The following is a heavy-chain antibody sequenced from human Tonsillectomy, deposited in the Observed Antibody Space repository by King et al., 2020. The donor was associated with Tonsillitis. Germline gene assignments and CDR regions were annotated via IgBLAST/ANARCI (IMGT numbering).Heavy chain of an antibody. J-gene: IGHJ4*02. V-gene: IGHV3-7*01. D-gene: IGHD5/OR15-5a*01. Sequence: VQLVESGGGLVQPGGSLRLSCAASGFTFSTYWMSWVRQAPGKGLEWVANIKQDGSEKYYVDSVRGRFTISRDNAENSLYLQMNSLRAEDTAVYYCARDHHSVYVRLDYWGQGTLVTVSS. CDR3: ARDHHSVYVRLDY. CDR2: IKQDGSEK. CDR1: GFTFSTYW.